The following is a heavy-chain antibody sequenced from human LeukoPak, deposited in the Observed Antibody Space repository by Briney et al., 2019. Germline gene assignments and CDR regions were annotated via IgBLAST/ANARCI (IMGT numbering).Heavy chain of an antibody. CDR2: ISSSSSYI. V-gene: IGHV3-11*06. CDR1: GFTFSDYY. D-gene: IGHD6-13*01. Sequence: KTGGSLRLSCAASGFTFSDYYMSWIRQAPGKGLEWVSSISSSSSYIYYADSVKGRFTISRDNAKNSLYLQMNSLRAEDTAVYYCAKSIAAAGTGWFDPWGQGTLVTVSS. J-gene: IGHJ5*02. CDR3: AKSIAAAGTGWFDP.